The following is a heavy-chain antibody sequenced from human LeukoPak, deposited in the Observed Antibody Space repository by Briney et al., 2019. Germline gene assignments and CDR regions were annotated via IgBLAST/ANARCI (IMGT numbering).Heavy chain of an antibody. CDR3: ARSTDSSAPSYYYHMDV. CDR2: MNPNSGNT. D-gene: IGHD6-6*01. CDR1: GYTFASYG. J-gene: IGHJ6*03. V-gene: IGHV1-8*01. Sequence: GASVKVSCKASGYTFASYGINWVRQATGHRVEWMGWMNPNSGNTGYAKKFHGRGTMTRDNNINKAYMELSNLRSEDTAVYYCARSTDSSAPSYYYHMDVWGEGTTVTVSS.